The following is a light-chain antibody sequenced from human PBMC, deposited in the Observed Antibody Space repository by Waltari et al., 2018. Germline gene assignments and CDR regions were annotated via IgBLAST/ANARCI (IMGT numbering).Light chain of an antibody. CDR1: QSVLFSSNHNNY. Sequence: DIVMTQSPDSLAVSLGETATITCKSSQSVLFSSNHNNYLAWYQQKPGQAPKLLIYWASTRESGVPDRFSGSGSGTDFTLTISSLQAEDVAIYYCQQYSSLPLTFGGGTKVEIK. CDR3: QQYSSLPLT. J-gene: IGKJ4*01. V-gene: IGKV4-1*01. CDR2: WAS.